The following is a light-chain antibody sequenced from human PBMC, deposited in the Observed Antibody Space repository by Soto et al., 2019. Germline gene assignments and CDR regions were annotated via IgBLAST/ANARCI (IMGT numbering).Light chain of an antibody. CDR3: QQYNNWPRT. V-gene: IGKV3-15*01. Sequence: EVLMTQSPATLSVSPGERATLSCRASQSVSSNLAWYQQKPGQAPRLLIYGASTRATAIPARFSGSGSGTEFTLTISGLQSEDFAVYYCQQYNNWPRTFGQGTK. J-gene: IGKJ1*01. CDR2: GAS. CDR1: QSVSSN.